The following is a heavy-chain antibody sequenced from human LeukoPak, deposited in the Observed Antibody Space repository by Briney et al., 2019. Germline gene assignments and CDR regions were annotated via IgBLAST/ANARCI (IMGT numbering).Heavy chain of an antibody. CDR1: EITLSNYG. D-gene: IGHD3-10*01. J-gene: IGHJ4*02. Sequence: GGSLRLSCAVSEITLSNYGMSWVRQAPGKGLEWVAGISGSGGGTTYADSVKGRFTISRDNSKNTLYLQMNSLRGEDTAVYFCAKRGVVIRIFLVGFHKEAYYFDSWGQGALVTVSS. V-gene: IGHV3-23*01. CDR3: AKRGVVIRIFLVGFHKEAYYFDS. CDR2: ISGSGGGT.